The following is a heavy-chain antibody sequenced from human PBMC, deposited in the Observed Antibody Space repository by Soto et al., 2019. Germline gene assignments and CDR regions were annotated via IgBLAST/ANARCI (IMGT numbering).Heavy chain of an antibody. CDR2: INPAPGST. V-gene: IGHV1-46*01. CDR1: GFTFTNYY. J-gene: IGHJ5*02. D-gene: IGHD6-19*01. CDR3: ARGGGAGYSSEEGLDL. Sequence: QVQLVQSGAEVKKSGAAVKISCRTSGFTFTNYYLHWVRQAPGQGLEWMGLINPAPGSTNYAEKFQGRVTMTRDMSSITVYMQQGRLTSEDTGVYYCARGGGAGYSSEEGLDLWGQGTHITVSS.